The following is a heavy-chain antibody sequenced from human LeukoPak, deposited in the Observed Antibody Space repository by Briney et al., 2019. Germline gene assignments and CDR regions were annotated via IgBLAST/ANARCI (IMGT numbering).Heavy chain of an antibody. CDR2: ISSSSSYI. CDR3: ARSVGATFYFDY. D-gene: IGHD1-26*01. V-gene: IGHV3-21*01. CDR1: GFTFSSYS. Sequence: PGGSLRLSCAASGFTFSSYSMNWDRQAPGKGLELVSSISSSSSYIYYADSVKGRFTISRDNAKNSLYLQMNSLRAEDTAVYYCARSVGATFYFDYWGRGTLVTVSS. J-gene: IGHJ4*02.